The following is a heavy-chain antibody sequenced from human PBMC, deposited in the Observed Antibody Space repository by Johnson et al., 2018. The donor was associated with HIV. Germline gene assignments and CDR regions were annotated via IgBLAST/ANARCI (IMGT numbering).Heavy chain of an antibody. CDR1: GFTFSSYA. CDR2: ISYDGSNK. CDR3: AKGTTVAKVDAFDI. D-gene: IGHD4-23*01. V-gene: IGHV3-30-3*01. J-gene: IGHJ3*02. Sequence: QVQLVESGGGVVQPGRSLRLSCAASGFTFSSYAMHWVRQAPGKGLEWVAVISYDGSNKYYADSVKGRFTISRDNAKNSLYLQMNSLRAEDTALYYCAKGTTVAKVDAFDIWGQGTMVTVSS.